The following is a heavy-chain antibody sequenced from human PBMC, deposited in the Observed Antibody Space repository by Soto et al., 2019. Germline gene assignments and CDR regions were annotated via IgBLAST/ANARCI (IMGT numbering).Heavy chain of an antibody. V-gene: IGHV1-3*01. CDR1: GYTFTSYA. J-gene: IGHJ4*02. D-gene: IGHD3-16*02. CDR2: INAGNGNT. Sequence: ASVKVSCKASGYTFTSYAMHWVRQAPGQRLEWMGWINAGNGNTKYSQKFQGRVTITRDTSASTAYMELSSLRSEDTAVYYCAREDPRWKRLGELSFDYWGQGTLVTVSS. CDR3: AREDPRWKRLGELSFDY.